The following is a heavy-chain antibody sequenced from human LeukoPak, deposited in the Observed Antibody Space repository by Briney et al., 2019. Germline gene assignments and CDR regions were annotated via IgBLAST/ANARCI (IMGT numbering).Heavy chain of an antibody. J-gene: IGHJ4*02. CDR1: GFTVSSNY. V-gene: IGHV3-53*01. D-gene: IGHD2-21*02. CDR3: ARDRVTTYCGGDCSMALDY. CDR2: IYSGGST. Sequence: GGSLRLSCAASGFTVSSNYMSWVRQAPGKGLEWVSVIYSGGSTYYADSVKGRFTISRDNSKNTLYLQMNSLRAEDTAVYYCARDRVTTYCGGDCSMALDYWGQGTLVTVSS.